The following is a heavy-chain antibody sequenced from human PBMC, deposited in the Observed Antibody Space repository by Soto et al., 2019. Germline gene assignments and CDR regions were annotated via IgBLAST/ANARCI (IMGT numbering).Heavy chain of an antibody. Sequence: QGQLVESGGGVVQPGRSLRLSCVASGFDFKTYGMHWVRQAPGKGLEWVAVIGFDGTNIHYSDSVRGRFSISRDNSENTVSLVVNSLRVDDTELDYCVRTACVINNCSYRGVRWGQGTLVTV. V-gene: IGHV3-33*01. J-gene: IGHJ4*02. CDR3: VRTACVINNCSYRGVR. D-gene: IGHD1-20*01. CDR1: GFDFKTYG. CDR2: IGFDGTNI.